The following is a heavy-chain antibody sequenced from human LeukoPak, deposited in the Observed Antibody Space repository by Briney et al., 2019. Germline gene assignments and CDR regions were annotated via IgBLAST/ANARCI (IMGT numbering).Heavy chain of an antibody. V-gene: IGHV4-61*05. CDR1: GGSISSSYYY. J-gene: IGHJ1*01. CDR3: ARRYGYCSSTSCYGGYWFQH. D-gene: IGHD2-2*03. CDR2: IHDSGST. Sequence: SETLSLTCTVSGGSISSSYYYWGWIRQTPGKGLEWIAYIHDSGSTNYNPSLKSRVTISVDTSKNQFSLKLSSVTAADTAVYYCARRYGYCSSTSCYGGYWFQHWGQGTLVTVSS.